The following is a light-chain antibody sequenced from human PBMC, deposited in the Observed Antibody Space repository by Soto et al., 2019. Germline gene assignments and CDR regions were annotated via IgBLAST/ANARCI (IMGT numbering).Light chain of an antibody. V-gene: IGKV1-9*01. CDR1: QGIGSY. CDR3: PELNNDSLC. CDR2: AAS. Sequence: DIQLTQSPSFLSASLGDRVTITCRASQGIGSYLAWYQQKPGKAPRLLNYAASTLQSGVPSRFSSSGSDREFTLTFSTAQLEDSATCCSPELNNDSLCFGGGNKVALK. J-gene: IGKJ4*01.